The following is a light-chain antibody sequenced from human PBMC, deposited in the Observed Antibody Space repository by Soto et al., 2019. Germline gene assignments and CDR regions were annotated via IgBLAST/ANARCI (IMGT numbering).Light chain of an antibody. CDR3: SSYSSTSTPDV. CDR1: SRDVGGYDY. V-gene: IGLV2-14*01. CDR2: EVS. Sequence: QSLLTQPDSVSGCPCQSITISCTGTSRDVGGYDYVSWYQQHPGKAPKLIISEVSNRPSGISNRFSGSKSGNTASLTISGVQAEDEADYYCSSYSSTSTPDVFGGGTKVTVL. J-gene: IGLJ1*01.